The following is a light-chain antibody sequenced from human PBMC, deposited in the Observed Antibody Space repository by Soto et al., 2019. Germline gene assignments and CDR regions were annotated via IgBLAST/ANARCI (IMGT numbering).Light chain of an antibody. CDR3: QQYLDTPIT. Sequence: DIVMTQSPDSLAVFLGERATINCRSNQSLFYNSYRKNYLVWYRQKPGQPPQLLIYWASARESGVTERFSGSGSGTDFTLTIDNLQAEDVAVYYCQQYLDTPITFGQGTRLEIK. J-gene: IGKJ5*01. CDR2: WAS. CDR1: QSLFYNSYRKNY. V-gene: IGKV4-1*01.